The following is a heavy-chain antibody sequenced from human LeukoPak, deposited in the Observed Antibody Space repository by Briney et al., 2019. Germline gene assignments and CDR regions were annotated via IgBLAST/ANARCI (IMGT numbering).Heavy chain of an antibody. Sequence: SQTLSLTCAISGDTVSSNSAAWNWIRQSPSRGLEWLGRTYYRSKWYNDYAVSVKSRITINPDTSKNQFSLQLNSVTPEDTAVYYCASSLGYCSSTSCYPRAFDIWGQGTMVTVSS. CDR3: ASSLGYCSSTSCYPRAFDI. CDR1: GDTVSSNSAA. J-gene: IGHJ3*02. D-gene: IGHD2-2*01. CDR2: TYYRSKWYN. V-gene: IGHV6-1*01.